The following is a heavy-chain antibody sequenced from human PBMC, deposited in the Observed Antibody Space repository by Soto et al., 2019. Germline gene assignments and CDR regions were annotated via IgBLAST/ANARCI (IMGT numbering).Heavy chain of an antibody. V-gene: IGHV3-23*01. J-gene: IGHJ4*02. CDR2: ISGSGGST. D-gene: IGHD6-13*01. CDR1: GFTFSSYA. CDR3: AKIALRAAGPPSGVDY. Sequence: EVQLLESGGGLVQPGGSLRLSCAASGFTFSSYAMSWVRQAPGKGLEWVSAISGSGGSTYYADSVKGRFTISRDNSKNTLYLQMNSLRAEDTAVYYCAKIALRAAGPPSGVDYWGQGTLVTVSS.